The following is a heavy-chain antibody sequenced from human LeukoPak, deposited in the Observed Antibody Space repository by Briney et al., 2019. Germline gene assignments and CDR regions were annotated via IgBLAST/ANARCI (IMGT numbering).Heavy chain of an antibody. CDR3: ASGMIVVGKARDPGAFDI. Sequence: ASVKVSCMASGYTFTSYAMNWVRQAPGQGLEWMGWINTNTGNPTYAQGFTGRFVFSLDTSVSTAYLQISSLKAEDTAVYYCASGMIVVGKARDPGAFDIWGQGTMVTVSS. CDR1: GYTFTSYA. CDR2: INTNTGNP. J-gene: IGHJ3*02. V-gene: IGHV7-4-1*02. D-gene: IGHD3-22*01.